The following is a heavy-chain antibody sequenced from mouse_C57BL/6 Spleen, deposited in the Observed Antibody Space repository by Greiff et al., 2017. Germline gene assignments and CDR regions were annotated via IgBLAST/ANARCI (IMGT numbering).Heavy chain of an antibody. J-gene: IGHJ1*03. V-gene: IGHV2-2*01. Sequence: VQLVESGPGLVQPSQSLSITCTVSGFSLTSYGVHWVRQSPGKGLAWLGVIWSGGSTDYNAAFISRLSISKDNSKSQVFFKMNSLQADDTDIYYCARNSGGYYGSSYEYFDVWGTGNTDNVYS. CDR3: ARNSGGYYGSSYEYFDV. CDR1: GFSLTSYG. CDR2: IWSGGST. D-gene: IGHD1-1*01.